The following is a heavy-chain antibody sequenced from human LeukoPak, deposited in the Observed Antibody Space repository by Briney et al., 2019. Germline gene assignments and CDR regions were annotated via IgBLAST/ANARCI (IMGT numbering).Heavy chain of an antibody. CDR1: GFTFDDYA. D-gene: IGHD3-9*01. Sequence: GRSLRLSCAASGFTFDDYAMHWVRQAPGKGLEWVSGISWNSGSIGYADSVKGRFTISRDNAKNSLYLQMNSLRGEESALYYCAKDSGYDILAGFPETWGQGTLVTVSS. CDR2: ISWNSGSI. V-gene: IGHV3-9*01. CDR3: AKDSGYDILAGFPET. J-gene: IGHJ5*02.